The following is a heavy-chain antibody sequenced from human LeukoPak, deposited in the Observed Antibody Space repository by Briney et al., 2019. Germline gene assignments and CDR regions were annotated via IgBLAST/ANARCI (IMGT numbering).Heavy chain of an antibody. CDR2: IYTSGRT. V-gene: IGHV4-61*02. CDR3: AREYYYDSSGSPGVDY. CDR1: GGSISSGSYY. D-gene: IGHD3-22*01. Sequence: SETLSLTCTVSGGSISSGSYYWSWIRQPAGKGLEWIGRIYTSGRTNYNPSLKSRVTISVDTSKNQFSLKLSSVTAADTAVYYCAREYYYDSSGSPGVDYWGQGTLVTVSS. J-gene: IGHJ4*02.